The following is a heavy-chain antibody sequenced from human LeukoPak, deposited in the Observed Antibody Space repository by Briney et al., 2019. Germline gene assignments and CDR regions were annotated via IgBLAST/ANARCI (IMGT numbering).Heavy chain of an antibody. D-gene: IGHD3-22*01. CDR2: INPNSGGT. V-gene: IGHV1-2*02. J-gene: IGHJ4*02. Sequence: ASVKVSCKASGHTFTGYYMHWVRQAPGQGLEWMGWINPNSGGTNYAQKFQGRVTMTRDTSISTAYMELSRLRSDDTAVYYCARGYKDLANYYDSSGYYCWGQGTLVTVSS. CDR3: ARGYKDLANYYDSSGYYC. CDR1: GHTFTGYY.